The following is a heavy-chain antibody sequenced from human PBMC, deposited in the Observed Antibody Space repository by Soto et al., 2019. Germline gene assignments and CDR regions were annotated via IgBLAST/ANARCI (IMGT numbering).Heavy chain of an antibody. D-gene: IGHD2-2*01. V-gene: IGHV1-69*12. CDR3: AIDLGTVLVPAAIAPYYYYGMDV. CDR1: AGTFSSYA. J-gene: IGHJ6*02. CDR2: IIPIFGTA. Sequence: QVQLVQSGAEVKKPGSSVKVSCKASAGTFSSYAISWVRQAPGQGLEWMGGIIPIFGTANYAQKFQGRVTITADESTSTAYMELSSLRSEDTAVYYCAIDLGTVLVPAAIAPYYYYGMDVWGQGTTVTVSS.